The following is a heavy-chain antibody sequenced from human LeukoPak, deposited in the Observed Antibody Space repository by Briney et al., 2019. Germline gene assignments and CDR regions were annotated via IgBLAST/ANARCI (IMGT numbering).Heavy chain of an antibody. V-gene: IGHV6-1*01. J-gene: IGHJ4*02. CDR1: GDSVSSNSAA. Sequence: SQTLSLTCAISGDSVSSNSAAWNWIRQSPSRGLEWLGRTYYRSKWYNDYAVSVKSRITINPDTSKNQFSLQLNSVTAADTAVYYCARHRVSGGGSCWYFDYWGQGTLVTVSS. D-gene: IGHD2-15*01. CDR3: ARHRVSGGGSCWYFDY. CDR2: TYYRSKWYN.